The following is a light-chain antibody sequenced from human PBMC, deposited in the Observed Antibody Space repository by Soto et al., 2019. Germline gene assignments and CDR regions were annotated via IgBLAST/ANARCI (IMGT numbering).Light chain of an antibody. CDR1: SSDVGGYNY. CDR3: GSYASSSTLYV. J-gene: IGLJ1*01. V-gene: IGLV2-14*01. Sequence: QSALTQPASVSGSHVQSITISCTGTSSDVGGYNYVSWYQQHSGKAPKLMIYDVSNRPSGVSNRFSGSKSGNTASLTISGLQAEDEADYYCGSYASSSTLYVFGTGTKVTV. CDR2: DVS.